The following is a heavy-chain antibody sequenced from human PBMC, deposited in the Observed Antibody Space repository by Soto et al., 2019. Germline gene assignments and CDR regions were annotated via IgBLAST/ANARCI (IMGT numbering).Heavy chain of an antibody. J-gene: IGHJ5*02. D-gene: IGHD2-8*02. V-gene: IGHV3-13*01. Sequence: EVQLVESGGGLVQPGGSLRLSCAASGFTFSAYDMHWVRQATGKGLEWVSAIGTQHDTYYPESGKGRFTISRENAKNSLYLQMNGLGAGDPAVYYCARQASYWHGGGGWIDPWGQGTLVTVSS. CDR3: ARQASYWHGGGGWIDP. CDR2: IGTQHDT. CDR1: GFTFSAYD.